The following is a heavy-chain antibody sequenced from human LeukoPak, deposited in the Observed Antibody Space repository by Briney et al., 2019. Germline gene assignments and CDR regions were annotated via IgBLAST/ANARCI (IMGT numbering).Heavy chain of an antibody. CDR3: AKVGATGGFYFDY. J-gene: IGHJ4*02. V-gene: IGHV3-30*02. Sequence: PGGSLRLSCAASGFTFSSYGMHWVRQAPGKGLEWVAFIRYDGSNKYYAGSVKGRFTISRDNSKNTLYLQMNSLRAEDTAVYYCAKVGATGGFYFDYWGQGTLVTVSS. CDR2: IRYDGSNK. CDR1: GFTFSSYG. D-gene: IGHD1-26*01.